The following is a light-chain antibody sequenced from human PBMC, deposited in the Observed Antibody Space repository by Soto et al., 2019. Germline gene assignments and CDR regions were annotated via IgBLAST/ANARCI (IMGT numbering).Light chain of an antibody. J-gene: IGKJ2*01. CDR2: KAS. V-gene: IGKV1-5*03. CDR1: QSTSSW. CDR3: QQYNTYPYT. Sequence: DIQMTQSPSTLSASVGARVTITCRASQSTSSWLAWYQQKPGKAPKLLIYKASSLVSGVSSRFSGSGSGTEFTLTISSLQPDDFATYYCQQYNTYPYTFGQGTKLEIK.